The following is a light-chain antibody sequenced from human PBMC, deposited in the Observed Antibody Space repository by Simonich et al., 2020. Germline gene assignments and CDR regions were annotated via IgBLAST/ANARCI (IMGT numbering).Light chain of an antibody. Sequence: QPVRTQPPSASASLGASVPLTCTLSSGSSIYKVNWYQQRPGKGPRFEMRGGSGGIVGSKGDGIPDRFSVLGSGLNRYLTIKNSQEEDESDYHCGADHGSGSNFVWVFGGGTKLTVL. CDR2: GGSGGIVG. CDR1: SGSSIYK. V-gene: IGLV9-49*01. CDR3: GADHGSGSNFVWV. J-gene: IGLJ3*02.